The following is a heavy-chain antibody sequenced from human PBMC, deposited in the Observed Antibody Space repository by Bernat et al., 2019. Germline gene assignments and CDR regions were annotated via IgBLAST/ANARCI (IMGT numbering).Heavy chain of an antibody. V-gene: IGHV3-7*03. CDR2: INQDGSEK. CDR1: GFTFSSYW. D-gene: IGHD3-3*01. CDR3: ASWNGRDY. Sequence: EVQLVESGGGLVQPGGSLRLSCAATGFTFSSYWMTWVRQAPGKGLEWVANINQDGSEKNYVDSVMDRFTISRDNAENSLNLQMNSLRAEDTAVYYCASWNGRDYWGQGTLVTVSS. J-gene: IGHJ4*02.